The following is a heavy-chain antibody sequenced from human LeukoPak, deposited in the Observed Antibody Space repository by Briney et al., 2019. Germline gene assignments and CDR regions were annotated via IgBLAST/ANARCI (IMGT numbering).Heavy chain of an antibody. J-gene: IGHJ3*02. CDR1: GYTFTSYG. V-gene: IGHV1-18*01. CDR3: ARVAADANAFDI. D-gene: IGHD2-2*01. CDR2: ISAYNGNT. Sequence: ASVKVSCKASGYTFTSYGISWVRQAPGQGLEWMGWISAYNGNTNYAQKLQGRVAMTTDTSTSTAYMELRSLRSDDTAVYYCARVAADANAFDIWGQGTMVTVSS.